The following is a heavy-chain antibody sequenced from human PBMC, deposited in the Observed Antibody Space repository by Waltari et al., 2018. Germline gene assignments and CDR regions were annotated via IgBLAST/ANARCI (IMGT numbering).Heavy chain of an antibody. CDR1: GFTFAYHA. CDR2: ISWDGTNT. Sequence: ELQLVESGGAVVQPGGSLSLSCAASGFTFAYHAMHWVRQAPGKGLEWVAVISWDGTNTYYVDSVKGRFTISRDNSKSTLYLQMSSLRAEDTALYYCVKGRYYDFWSAYPDYWGQGTLVTVSS. V-gene: IGHV3-43D*04. D-gene: IGHD3-3*01. J-gene: IGHJ4*02. CDR3: VKGRYYDFWSAYPDY.